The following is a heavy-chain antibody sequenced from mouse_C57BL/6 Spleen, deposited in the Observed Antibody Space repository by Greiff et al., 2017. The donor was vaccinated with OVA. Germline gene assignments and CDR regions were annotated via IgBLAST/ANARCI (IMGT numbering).Heavy chain of an antibody. D-gene: IGHD1-1*01. J-gene: IGHJ1*03. CDR2: IDPEDGDT. Sequence: EVQLQQSGAELVRPGASVKLSCTASGFNIKDYYMHWVKQRPEQGLEWIGRIDPEDGDTEYAPKFQGKATMTADTSSNTAYLQRSSLTSEDTAVYYCTTSGYYGSSHFDVWGTGTTVTVSS. V-gene: IGHV14-1*01. CDR1: GFNIKDYY. CDR3: TTSGYYGSSHFDV.